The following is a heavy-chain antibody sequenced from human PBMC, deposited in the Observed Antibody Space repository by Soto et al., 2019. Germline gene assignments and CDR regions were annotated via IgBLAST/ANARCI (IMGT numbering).Heavy chain of an antibody. D-gene: IGHD3-9*01. CDR1: GGSISSGDYY. CDR2: IYYSGST. J-gene: IGHJ4*02. Sequence: SETLSLTCTVSGGSISSGDYYWSWIRQPPGKGLEWIGYIYYSGSTYYNPSLKSRVTISVDTSKNQFSLKLSSVTAADTAVYYFERGATHRGAVDWKITPVNGRDYWGQGTLVTVSS. CDR3: ERGATHRGAVDWKITPVNGRDY. V-gene: IGHV4-30-4*01.